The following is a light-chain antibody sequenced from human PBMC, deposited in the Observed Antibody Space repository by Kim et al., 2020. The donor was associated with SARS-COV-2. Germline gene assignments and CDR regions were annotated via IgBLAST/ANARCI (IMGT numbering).Light chain of an antibody. Sequence: EIVLTQSPGTLSLSPGERATLSCRASQSVTSNYLAWYQQKLGQAPRLLIYGASSRATGIPERFSGSGSGTDFTLTISRLEREDFAVYYCQQYGSSPMYTFGQGTKLEI. J-gene: IGKJ2*01. CDR3: QQYGSSPMYT. V-gene: IGKV3-20*01. CDR1: QSVTSNY. CDR2: GAS.